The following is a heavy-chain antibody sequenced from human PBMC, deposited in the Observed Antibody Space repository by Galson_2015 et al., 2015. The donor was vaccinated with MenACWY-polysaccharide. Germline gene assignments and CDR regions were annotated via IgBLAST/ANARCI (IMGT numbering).Heavy chain of an antibody. CDR2: IKSKPNGGTI. CDR3: ANPGLSTRRTSDVDY. D-gene: IGHD5/OR15-5a*01. J-gene: IGHJ4*02. Sequence: SLRLSCAGSGFIFSNAWMNWVRQAPGKGLEWVGRIKSKPNGGTIEYAAPVKGRSTISRDDSKNTVYVQMNSLRAADTAVYYCANPGLSTRRTSDVDYWGQGTLVTVSS. CDR1: GFIFSNAW. V-gene: IGHV3-15*01.